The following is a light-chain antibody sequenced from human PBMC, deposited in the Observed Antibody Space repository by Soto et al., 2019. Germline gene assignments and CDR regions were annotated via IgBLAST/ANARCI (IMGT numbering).Light chain of an antibody. CDR1: QSLHSNGINY. CDR2: LAS. V-gene: IGKV2-28*01. J-gene: IGKJ3*01. Sequence: LVVTQSPRSLSVTPGEPASMSCRASQSLHSNGINYLHWYLQRPGQPPQLLIYLASNRASGVPDRFSGSGSGTEYTLRISRVEAEDVGVYYCMQSLQTPSTFGPGTKVDI. CDR3: MQSLQTPST.